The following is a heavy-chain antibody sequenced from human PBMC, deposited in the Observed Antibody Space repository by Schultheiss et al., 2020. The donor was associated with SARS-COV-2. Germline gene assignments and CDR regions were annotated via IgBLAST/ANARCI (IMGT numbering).Heavy chain of an antibody. J-gene: IGHJ6*02. CDR3: ARDHGARYYYGMDV. CDR1: GYTFTGYY. V-gene: IGHV1-2*02. Sequence: GESLKISCKASGYTFTGYYMHWVRKAPGKGLEWMGWINPNSGGTNYAQTFQGRLTMTRDTSTSTAYMELSRLRSDDTAVYYCARDHGARYYYGMDVWGQGTTVTVSS. CDR2: INPNSGGT. D-gene: IGHD3-10*01.